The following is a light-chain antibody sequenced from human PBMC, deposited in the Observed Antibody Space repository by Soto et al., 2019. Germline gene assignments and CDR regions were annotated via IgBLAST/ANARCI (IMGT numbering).Light chain of an antibody. Sequence: EIVLTQSPGTLSLSPGERATLSCRASQSVSSSYLAWYQQKPGQAPRLLIYRTSNRATGIPDRFSSSGSGTDFTLTISRLESEDFAVYYCQQYGSSPGTFGQGTKVDIK. V-gene: IGKV3-20*01. CDR2: RTS. J-gene: IGKJ1*01. CDR1: QSVSSSY. CDR3: QQYGSSPGT.